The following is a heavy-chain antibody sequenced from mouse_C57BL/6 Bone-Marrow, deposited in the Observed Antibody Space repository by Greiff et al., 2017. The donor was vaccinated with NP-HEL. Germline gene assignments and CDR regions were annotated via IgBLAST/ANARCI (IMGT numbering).Heavy chain of an antibody. CDR3: TIPYDSYAMDY. V-gene: IGHV1-74*01. J-gene: IGHJ4*01. CDR1: GYTFTSYW. Sequence: QVQLQQPGAELVKPGASVKVSCKASGYTFTSYWMHWVKQRPGQGLEWIGRIHPSASDTTYNQKFKGKATLTADKSSSTAYMQLSSLTSEDAAFYYCTIPYDSYAMDYWGQGTSVTVSS. D-gene: IGHD2-4*01. CDR2: IHPSASDT.